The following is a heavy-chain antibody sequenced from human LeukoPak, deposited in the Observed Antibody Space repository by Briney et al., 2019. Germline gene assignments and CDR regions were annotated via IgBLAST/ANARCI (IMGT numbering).Heavy chain of an antibody. D-gene: IGHD6-13*01. CDR2: VSWNSGSI. V-gene: IGHV3-9*01. Sequence: TGGSLRLSCAASGFTFDDYAMHWVRQAPGKGLEWVSGVSWNSGSIGYADSVKGRFTISRDNAKNSLYLQVNSLRAEDTALYYCAKAAAANYYYYMDVWGKGTTVTVSS. CDR3: AKAAAANYYYYMDV. CDR1: GFTFDDYA. J-gene: IGHJ6*03.